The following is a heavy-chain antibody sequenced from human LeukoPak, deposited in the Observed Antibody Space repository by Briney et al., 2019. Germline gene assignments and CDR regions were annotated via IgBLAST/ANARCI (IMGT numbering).Heavy chain of an antibody. V-gene: IGHV5-51*01. J-gene: IGHJ5*02. CDR1: GYSFTSYW. D-gene: IGHD5-18*01. Sequence: GESLQISCKGSGYSFTSYWIGWVRQMPGKGLEWMGIIYPGDSDTRYSPSFQGQVTISADKSISTAYLQWSSLKASDTAMYYCARRHGYSYGYNWFDPWGQGTLVTVFS. CDR3: ARRHGYSYGYNWFDP. CDR2: IYPGDSDT.